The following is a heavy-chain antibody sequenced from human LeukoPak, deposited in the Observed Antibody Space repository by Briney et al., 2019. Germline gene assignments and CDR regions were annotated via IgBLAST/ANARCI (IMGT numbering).Heavy chain of an antibody. V-gene: IGHV3-48*01. D-gene: IGHD3-22*01. CDR2: ISSSSSTI. CDR3: ARRASGYPIYYYYYYMDV. CDR1: GFTFSSYS. Sequence: GGSLRLSCAASGFTFSSYSMNWVRQAPGKGLEWVSYISSSSSTIYYADSVKGRFTISRDNAKNSLYLQMNSLRAEDTAVYYCARRASGYPIYYYYYYMDVWGKGTTVTVSS. J-gene: IGHJ6*03.